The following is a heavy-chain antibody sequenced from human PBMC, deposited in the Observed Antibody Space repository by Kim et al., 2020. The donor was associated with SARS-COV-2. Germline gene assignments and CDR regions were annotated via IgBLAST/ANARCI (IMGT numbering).Heavy chain of an antibody. CDR3: ARDSCSGGRCYSTWFDP. CDR2: INYSGIT. D-gene: IGHD2-15*01. CDR1: GDSISSYY. J-gene: IGHJ5*02. Sequence: SETLSLTCTVSGDSISSYYWSWIRQPPGKGLEWIGYINYSGITYSNSSLKSRVTISVDTSKNQFSLKLNSVTAADTAVYYCARDSCSGGRCYSTWFDPWG. V-gene: IGHV4-59*13.